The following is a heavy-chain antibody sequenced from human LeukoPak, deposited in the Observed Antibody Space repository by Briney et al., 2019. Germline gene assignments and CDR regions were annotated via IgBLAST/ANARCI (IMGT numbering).Heavy chain of an antibody. CDR1: GFTFSSYG. CDR2: ISYDGSNK. Sequence: GGSLRLSCAASGFTFSSYGMHWVRQAPGKGLEWVAVISYDGSNKYYADSVKGRFTISRDNAKNSLYLQMNSLRAEDTAVYYCAREGAWGYYYDSSGYINAGYFDYWGQGTLVTVSS. V-gene: IGHV3-30*03. J-gene: IGHJ4*02. CDR3: AREGAWGYYYDSSGYINAGYFDY. D-gene: IGHD3-22*01.